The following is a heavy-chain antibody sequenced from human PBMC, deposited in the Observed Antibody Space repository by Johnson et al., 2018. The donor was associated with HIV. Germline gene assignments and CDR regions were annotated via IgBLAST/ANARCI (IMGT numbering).Heavy chain of an antibody. Sequence: VRLVESGGGVVQPGRSLRLSCAASGFTFSSYAMHWVRQAPGKGLEWVAVISYDGSDKYYADSVKGRFTISRDNSKNTLYLQMNSLRAEDTAVYYCANPTGSDAFDIWGQGTMVTVSS. J-gene: IGHJ3*02. CDR1: GFTFSSYA. CDR3: ANPTGSDAFDI. V-gene: IGHV3-30*04. D-gene: IGHD1-1*01. CDR2: ISYDGSDK.